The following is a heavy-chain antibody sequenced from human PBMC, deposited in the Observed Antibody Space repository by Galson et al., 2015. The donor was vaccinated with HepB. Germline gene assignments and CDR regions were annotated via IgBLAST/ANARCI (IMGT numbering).Heavy chain of an antibody. J-gene: IGHJ4*02. V-gene: IGHV3-30*18. D-gene: IGHD2-2*01. CDR3: AKSHCTTTSCSHFFDY. CDR1: GFTFSSYG. CDR2: LSYDGSTK. Sequence: SLRLSCAASGFTFSSYGMHWVRQAPGKGLDWVAVLSYDGSTKYSTDSVKGRFTISRDNSKNTLYLQMNSLRAEDTAVYYCAKSHCTTTSCSHFFDYWGQGTLVTVSS.